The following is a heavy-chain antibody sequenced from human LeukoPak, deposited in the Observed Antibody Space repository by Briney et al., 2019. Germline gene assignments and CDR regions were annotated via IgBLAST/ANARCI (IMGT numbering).Heavy chain of an antibody. CDR3: ARGVGASVSSASGYYGSGSYQFDY. D-gene: IGHD3-10*01. Sequence: SETLSLTCTVSGVSISSSNSYWGWIRQPPGKGLEWIGSIYYSGNTYYNASLKSQVSISIDTSKNQFSLRLTSVTAADTAVYYCARGVGASVSSASGYYGSGSYQFDYWGQGTLVTVSS. CDR1: GVSISSSNSY. CDR2: IYYSGNT. V-gene: IGHV4-39*01. J-gene: IGHJ4*02.